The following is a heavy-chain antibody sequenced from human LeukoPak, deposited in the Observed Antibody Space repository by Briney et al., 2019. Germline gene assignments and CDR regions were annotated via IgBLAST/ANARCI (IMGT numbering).Heavy chain of an antibody. J-gene: IGHJ4*02. Sequence: GGSLRLSCAASGFTFSSYSMFWARQAPGKGLEWVSSISSSSSLIYYADSVKGRFTISRDNAKNSLYLQMNSLRAEDTAMYFCARGVISVALVDYWGQGTLVTVSS. CDR1: GFTFSSYS. V-gene: IGHV3-21*01. CDR2: ISSSSSLI. D-gene: IGHD6-19*01. CDR3: ARGVISVALVDY.